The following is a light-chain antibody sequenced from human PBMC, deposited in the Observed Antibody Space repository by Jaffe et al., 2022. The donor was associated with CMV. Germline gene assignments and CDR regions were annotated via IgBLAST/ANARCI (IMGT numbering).Light chain of an antibody. CDR3: QQYNSWPLT. CDR2: AKS. Sequence: EIVMTQSPATLSVSPGERATLSCRASQSVSSYLAWYQQKAGQAPRLLIYAKSTRATGIPARFSGSGSGTEFTLTISSLQSEDFAVYYCQQYNSWPLTFGGGTKVEIK. CDR1: QSVSSY. J-gene: IGKJ4*01. V-gene: IGKV3D-15*01.